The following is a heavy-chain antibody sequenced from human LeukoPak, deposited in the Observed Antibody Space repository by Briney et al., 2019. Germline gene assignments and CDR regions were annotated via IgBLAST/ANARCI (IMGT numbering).Heavy chain of an antibody. Sequence: ASVRVSCKASGYTFTSYYMHWVRQAPGQGLEWMGIINPSGGSTSYAQKFQGRVTMTRDTSTSTVYMELSSLRSEDTAVYYCARVGMGAAFDYWGQGTLVTVSS. J-gene: IGHJ4*02. CDR3: ARVGMGAAFDY. CDR1: GYTFTSYY. D-gene: IGHD1-26*01. CDR2: INPSGGST. V-gene: IGHV1-46*01.